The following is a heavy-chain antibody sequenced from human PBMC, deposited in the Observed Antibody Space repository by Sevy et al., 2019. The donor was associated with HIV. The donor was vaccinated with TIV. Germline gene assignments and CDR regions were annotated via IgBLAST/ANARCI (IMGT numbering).Heavy chain of an antibody. J-gene: IGHJ5*02. CDR3: ARLVPRDNWFDP. Sequence: SETLSVTCTVTGDSMNTYYWAWIRQPPGKSLEWVGYILYSGSTEYSPSLKSRVTMALDKSKNEVSLRLSSVTAADTAVYYCARLVPRDNWFDPWGQGRLVTVSS. V-gene: IGHV4-59*01. CDR1: GDSMNTYY. CDR2: ILYSGST. D-gene: IGHD2-8*02.